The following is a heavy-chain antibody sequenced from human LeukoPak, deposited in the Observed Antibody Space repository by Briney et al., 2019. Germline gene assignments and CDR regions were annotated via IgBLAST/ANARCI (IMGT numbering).Heavy chain of an antibody. CDR3: ARDYVWDAFDI. J-gene: IGHJ3*02. D-gene: IGHD2-8*01. Sequence: GGPLRLSCAASGFTVSSNYMSWVRQAPGKGLEWVSVIYSGGSTYYADSVKGRFTISTDNSKNTLYLQMNSLRAEDTAVYYCARDYVWDAFDIWGQGTMVTVSS. V-gene: IGHV3-66*01. CDR1: GFTVSSNY. CDR2: IYSGGST.